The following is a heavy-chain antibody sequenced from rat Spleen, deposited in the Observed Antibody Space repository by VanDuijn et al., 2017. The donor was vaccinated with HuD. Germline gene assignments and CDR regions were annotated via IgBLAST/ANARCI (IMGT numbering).Heavy chain of an antibody. Sequence: EVQLVESGGGLVQPGRSLKLSCAASGFTFSDYYMAWVRQAPTKGLEWVATISDDGSTTYYRDSVKGRFTISRDNTRNTLYLQMDSLRSEDTATYYCARLGTEAIGNWFAYWGQGTLVTVSS. J-gene: IGHJ3*01. CDR1: GFTFSDYY. V-gene: IGHV5-7*01. D-gene: IGHD1-11*01. CDR3: ARLGTEAIGNWFAY. CDR2: ISDDGSTT.